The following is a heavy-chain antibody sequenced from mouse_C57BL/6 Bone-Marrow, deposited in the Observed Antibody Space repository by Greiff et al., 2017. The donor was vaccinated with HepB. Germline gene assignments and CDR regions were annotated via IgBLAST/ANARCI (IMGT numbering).Heavy chain of an antibody. CDR1: GYTFTSYW. CDR3: ASSNWDDYAMDY. J-gene: IGHJ4*01. D-gene: IGHD4-1*02. V-gene: IGHV1-69*01. CDR2: IDPSDSYT. Sequence: VQLQQSGAELVMPGASVKLSCKASGYTFTSYWMHWVKQRPGQGLEWIGEIDPSDSYTNYNQKFKGKSTLTVDKSSSTAYMQLSSLTSEDSAVYCCASSNWDDYAMDYWGQGTSVTVSS.